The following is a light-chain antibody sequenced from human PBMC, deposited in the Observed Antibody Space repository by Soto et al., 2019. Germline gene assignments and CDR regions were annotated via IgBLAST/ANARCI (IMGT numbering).Light chain of an antibody. Sequence: EIVLTQSPATLSFSPGERATLSCRASQSVSSYLAWYQQKPGQAPRLLIYDASNRATGIPARFSGSGSGTDFTLTIRSLEPEDFAVYYCQQRSNWPPITFGQGTRRAIK. CDR3: QQRSNWPPIT. V-gene: IGKV3-11*01. J-gene: IGKJ5*01. CDR1: QSVSSY. CDR2: DAS.